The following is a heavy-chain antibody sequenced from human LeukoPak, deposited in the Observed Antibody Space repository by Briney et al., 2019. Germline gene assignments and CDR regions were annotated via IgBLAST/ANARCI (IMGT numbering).Heavy chain of an antibody. Sequence: PGGSLRLSCAASGFTFSTYGMHWVRQAPGKGLEWVAFIRYDGSNKYYAGSVKGRFTISRDNSKNTLYLQMNSLRAEDTAVYYCAKDRGYSYAYFDFRGQGTLVTVSS. CDR2: IRYDGSNK. D-gene: IGHD5-18*01. J-gene: IGHJ4*02. V-gene: IGHV3-30*02. CDR3: AKDRGYSYAYFDF. CDR1: GFTFSTYG.